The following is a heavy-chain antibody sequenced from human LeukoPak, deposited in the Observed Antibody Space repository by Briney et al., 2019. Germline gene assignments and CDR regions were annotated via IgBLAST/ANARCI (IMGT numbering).Heavy chain of an antibody. CDR1: GYTLTELS. Sequence: ASVKVSCKVSGYTLTELSMHWVRQAPGKGLEWMGGFDPEDGETIYAQKFQGRVTMTEDTSTDTAYMELSSLRSEDTAVYYCATQAGVLRFLEWFRPYNWFDPWGQGTLVTVSS. V-gene: IGHV1-24*01. CDR3: ATQAGVLRFLEWFRPYNWFDP. CDR2: FDPEDGET. J-gene: IGHJ5*02. D-gene: IGHD3-3*01.